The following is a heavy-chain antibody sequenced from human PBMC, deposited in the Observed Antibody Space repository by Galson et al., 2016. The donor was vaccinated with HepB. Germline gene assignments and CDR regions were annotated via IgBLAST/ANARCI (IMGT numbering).Heavy chain of an antibody. V-gene: IGHV3-74*01. D-gene: IGHD2-2*01. CDR3: ARTLTLPASAGMDV. Sequence: SLRLSCAASGFTFSSYWMHWVRQAPGKGLMWVSRLSPDGGSPIYADSVKGRFTISRDNAKNTRYLQMNSLRAEDTAVYYCARTLTLPASAGMDVRGQGTTVTVSS. CDR2: LSPDGGSP. J-gene: IGHJ6*02. CDR1: GFTFSSYW.